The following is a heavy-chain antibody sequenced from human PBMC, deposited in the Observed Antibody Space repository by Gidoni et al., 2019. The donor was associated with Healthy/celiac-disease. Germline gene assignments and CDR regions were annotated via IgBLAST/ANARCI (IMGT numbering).Heavy chain of an antibody. CDR2: IIPIFGTT. CDR3: ALRGQSSGWYEHDY. V-gene: IGHV1-69*06. D-gene: IGHD6-19*01. CDR1: GGTFSSYA. Sequence: QVQLVQSGAEVTKPGFSVKVSCKASGGTFSSYAISWVRQAPGQGLELMGGIIPIFGTTNYAQKFQGRVTITADKSTSTAYMELSSLRSEDTAVYYCALRGQSSGWYEHDYWGQGTLVTVSS. J-gene: IGHJ4*02.